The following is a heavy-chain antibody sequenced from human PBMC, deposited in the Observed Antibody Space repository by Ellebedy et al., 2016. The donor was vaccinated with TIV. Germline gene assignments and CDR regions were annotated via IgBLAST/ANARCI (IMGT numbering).Heavy chain of an antibody. J-gene: IGHJ6*02. CDR1: GGTFSSYA. CDR3: ARVMEYYYGSGPRNYYGMDV. V-gene: IGHV1-69*06. D-gene: IGHD3-10*01. CDR2: IIPIFGTA. Sequence: ASVKVSCKASGGTFSSYAISWVRQAPGQGLEWMGGIIPIFGTANYAQKFQGRVTITADKSTSTAYMELSSLRSEDMAVYYCARVMEYYYGSGPRNYYGMDVWGQGTTVTVSS.